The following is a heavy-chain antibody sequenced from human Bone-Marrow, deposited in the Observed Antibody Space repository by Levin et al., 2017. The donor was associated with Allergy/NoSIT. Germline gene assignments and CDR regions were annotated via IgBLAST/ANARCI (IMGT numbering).Heavy chain of an antibody. V-gene: IGHV4-31*03. Sequence: SETLSLTCTVSGDSVTSGGHYWSWVRQHPGTGLEWIGYIHYSGTPYYNPSLKSRASIAVDTSENHFSLNLNSVTAADTAVYYCARDWGKLGKGWALSGMDVWGQGATVIVSS. D-gene: IGHD7-27*01. CDR2: IHYSGTP. CDR1: GDSVTSGGHY. J-gene: IGHJ6*02. CDR3: ARDWGKLGKGWALSGMDV.